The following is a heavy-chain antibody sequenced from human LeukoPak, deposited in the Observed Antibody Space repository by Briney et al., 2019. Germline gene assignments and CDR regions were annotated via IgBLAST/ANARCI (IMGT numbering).Heavy chain of an antibody. J-gene: IGHJ5*02. CDR1: GGSFSGYY. D-gene: IGHD6-19*01. CDR2: INHSGST. CDR3: ARTHIAVAGTGWFDP. Sequence: SETLSLTCAVYGGSFSGYYWSWIRQPPGKGLEWIGEINHSGSTNYNPSLKSRVTISVDTSKNPFSLKLSSVTAADTAVYYCARTHIAVAGTGWFDPWGQGTLVTVSS. V-gene: IGHV4-34*01.